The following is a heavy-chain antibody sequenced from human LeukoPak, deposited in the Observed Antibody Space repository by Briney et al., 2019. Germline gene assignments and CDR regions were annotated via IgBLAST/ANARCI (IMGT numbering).Heavy chain of an antibody. J-gene: IGHJ4*02. CDR3: ARDKYSSGWTNFDY. D-gene: IGHD6-19*01. V-gene: IGHV1-2*02. CDR1: GYTFTGYY. CDR2: INPNSGGT. Sequence: ASVKVSSKASGYTFTGYYMHWVRQAPGQGLEWMGWINPNSGGTNYAQKFQGRVTMTRDTSISTAYMELSRLRSDDTAVYYCARDKYSSGWTNFDYWGQGTLVTVSS.